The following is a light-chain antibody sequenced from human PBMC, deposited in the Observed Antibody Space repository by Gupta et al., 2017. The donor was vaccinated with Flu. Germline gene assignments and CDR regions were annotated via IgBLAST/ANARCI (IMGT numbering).Light chain of an antibody. CDR2: AAS. CDR1: QRISTY. J-gene: IGKJ2*01. CDR3: QQSVSTLVT. Sequence: PSSLSASVGDRVTITCRASQRISTYLNWYQQKPGKAPTLLIHAASSLQSGVPSRFAGGGFGTQFTLNISSLQPEDFASYYCQQSVSTLVTFGQGTKLEI. V-gene: IGKV1-39*01.